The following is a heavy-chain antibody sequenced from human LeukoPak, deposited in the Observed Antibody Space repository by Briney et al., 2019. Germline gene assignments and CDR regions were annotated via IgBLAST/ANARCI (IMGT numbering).Heavy chain of an antibody. J-gene: IGHJ4*02. CDR2: ISDDGTIR. CDR3: ARNNWGIDY. D-gene: IGHD3-16*01. V-gene: IGHV3-74*01. CDR1: GFTFSSHW. Sequence: GGSLRLSCAASGFTFSSHWMHWVRHGPGKGLVWVARISDDGTIRSYGDAVGGRFTISRDNAKNTVYLEMNTLRAEDTAVYYCARNNWGIDYWGQGALVTVSS.